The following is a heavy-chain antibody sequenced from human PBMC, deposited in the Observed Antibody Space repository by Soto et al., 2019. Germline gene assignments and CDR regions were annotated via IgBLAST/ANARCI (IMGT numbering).Heavy chain of an antibody. V-gene: IGHV3-53*01. CDR1: GFTVSNNY. J-gene: IGHJ4*02. D-gene: IGHD3-10*01. Sequence: EVQLVESGGGLIQPGGSLRLSCAVSGFTVSNNYMSWVRQAPGKGLEGVSVIYSGGYTAYGDSVKGRFTISRDNSKNTLFQKINSRRAADGAGYYCAPQAGGGGYWGQGTLVTVSS. CDR2: IYSGGYT. CDR3: APQAGGGGY.